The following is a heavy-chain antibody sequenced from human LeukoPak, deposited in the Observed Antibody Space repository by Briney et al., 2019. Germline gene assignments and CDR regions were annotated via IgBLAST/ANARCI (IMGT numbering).Heavy chain of an antibody. CDR2: IYPGDSDT. V-gene: IGHV5-51*01. CDR1: GYFFTSYW. Sequence: GESLKISCKGSGYFFTSYWIGWVRQMPGKSLEWMGIIYPGDSDTRYSPSFQGQVTMSADKSITTAYLQWSGLKASDTAMYYCARSYGSGSYGGAFDIWGQGTMVTVSS. D-gene: IGHD3-10*01. CDR3: ARSYGSGSYGGAFDI. J-gene: IGHJ3*02.